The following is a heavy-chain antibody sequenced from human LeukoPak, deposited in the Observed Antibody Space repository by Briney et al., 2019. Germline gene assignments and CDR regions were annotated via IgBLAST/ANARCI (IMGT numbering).Heavy chain of an antibody. J-gene: IGHJ4*02. Sequence: GGSLRLSCAVSGFIFSDYGFHWVRQAPGKGLEWVAVTGFGGSIKQYADSVKGRFTISRDDSKNTLYLQMNFLKSEDTAVYYCARWGGTRQYYFDYWGQGTLVTVSS. D-gene: IGHD1-1*01. CDR3: ARWGGTRQYYFDY. CDR1: GFIFSDYG. CDR2: TGFGGSIK. V-gene: IGHV3-33*01.